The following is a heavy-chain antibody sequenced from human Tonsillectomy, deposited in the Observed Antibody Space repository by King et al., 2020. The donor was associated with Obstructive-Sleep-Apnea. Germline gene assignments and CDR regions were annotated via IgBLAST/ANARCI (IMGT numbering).Heavy chain of an antibody. CDR3: ARSDVTGYGGVDI. V-gene: IGHV4-28*01. Sequence: LQLQESGPGLVKPSDTLSLTCAVSGYSISSSNWWGWIRQPPGKGLEWIGYIYYSGTTYYNPPLRSRVTLSVDTSKNQFSLKLTSVTAVDTAVYYCARSDVTGYGGVDIWGQGTMVTVSS. J-gene: IGHJ3*02. CDR2: IYYSGTT. D-gene: IGHD5-12*01. CDR1: GYSISSSNW.